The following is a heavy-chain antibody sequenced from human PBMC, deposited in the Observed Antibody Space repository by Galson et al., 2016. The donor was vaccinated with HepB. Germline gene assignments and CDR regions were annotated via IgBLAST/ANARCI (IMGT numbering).Heavy chain of an antibody. J-gene: IGHJ4*02. D-gene: IGHD5-18*01. CDR2: IKRDGSQI. CDR1: GFTFSDYW. Sequence: SLRLSCAASGFTFSDYWMNWVRQAPGQGLEWVANIKRDGSQIYYVDSVKGRFTISRDNFQNSLSLQMNSLGAEDTAVYYCARAQWRQARRAAYFDYWGQGALVTVSS. CDR3: ARAQWRQARRAAYFDY. V-gene: IGHV3-7*04.